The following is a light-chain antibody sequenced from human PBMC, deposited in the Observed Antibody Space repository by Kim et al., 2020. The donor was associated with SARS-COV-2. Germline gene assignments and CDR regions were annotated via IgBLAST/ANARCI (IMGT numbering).Light chain of an antibody. V-gene: IGLV2-14*01. CDR1: SSDVGGYNY. CDR2: DVS. CDR3: SSYTSSRAWV. J-gene: IGLJ3*02. Sequence: QSALTQPASVSGSPGQSITISCTGTSSDVGGYNYVSWYQQHPGKAPKLMLFDVSQRPSGVSNRFSGSKSGNTASLTISGLQAEDEADYHCSSYTSSRAWVLGGGTQLTVL.